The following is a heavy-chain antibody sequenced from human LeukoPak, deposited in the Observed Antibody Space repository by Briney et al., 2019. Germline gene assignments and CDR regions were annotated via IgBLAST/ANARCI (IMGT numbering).Heavy chain of an antibody. CDR3: ASSPEDDYGDYVGLYYFDY. V-gene: IGHV1-69*05. CDR2: NIPIFGTA. Sequence: ASVKVSFKASGSPFSSYAISWVRPAPGQGLGWMGGNIPIFGTANFAQKFQGRVTITTDESTSTAYLELSSLRSEETAVYYCASSPEDDYGDYVGLYYFDYWGQGTLVTVSS. CDR1: GSPFSSYA. D-gene: IGHD4-17*01. J-gene: IGHJ4*02.